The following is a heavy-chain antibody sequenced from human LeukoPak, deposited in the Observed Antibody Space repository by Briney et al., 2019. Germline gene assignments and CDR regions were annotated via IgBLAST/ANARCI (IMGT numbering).Heavy chain of an antibody. J-gene: IGHJ4*02. D-gene: IGHD4-17*01. Sequence: PGGSLRLSCAVSGLTVTDNYMSWVRQAPGKGLEWISVIYPDGSTYHSDSVKGRLNISRDNSKNTLFLQLNTLRADDTAVYHCARTNPVYGDYDYWGQGTLVTVSS. CDR2: IYPDGST. CDR3: ARTNPVYGDYDY. CDR1: GLTVTDNY. V-gene: IGHV3-53*01.